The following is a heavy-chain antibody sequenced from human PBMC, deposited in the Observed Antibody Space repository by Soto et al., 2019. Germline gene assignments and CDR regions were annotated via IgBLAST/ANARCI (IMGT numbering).Heavy chain of an antibody. CDR1: GAALNSGNYY. J-gene: IGHJ5*02. CDR2: IYVTGAV. V-gene: IGHV4-31*03. CDR3: ARLRIATNNYKWFDP. D-gene: IGHD2-21*01. Sequence: SETLSLTCSVSGAALNSGNYYWSWIRQVPGKGLEWIGHIYVTGAVDYNPSLRDRITISQDTSERQFSLNLRLVTAADAAVYYCARLRIATNNYKWFDPWGQGTLVTVSS.